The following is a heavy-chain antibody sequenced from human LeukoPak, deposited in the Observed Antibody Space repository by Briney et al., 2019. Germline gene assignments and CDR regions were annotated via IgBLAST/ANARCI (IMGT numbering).Heavy chain of an antibody. J-gene: IGHJ4*02. CDR1: GFTFSTYW. D-gene: IGHD3-22*01. Sequence: GGSLRLSCAASGFTFSTYWMNWYRQAPGKGREWVGNINQDASEINYVDSVRGRFTISRANAKNSLHLQMNSLRAEDTAVYYCATDRDNSDWQKRFDSWGQGTLVTVSS. CDR2: INQDASEI. CDR3: ATDRDNSDWQKRFDS. V-gene: IGHV3-7*01.